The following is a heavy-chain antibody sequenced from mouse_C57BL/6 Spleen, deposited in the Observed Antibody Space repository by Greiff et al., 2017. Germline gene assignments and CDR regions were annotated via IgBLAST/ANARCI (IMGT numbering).Heavy chain of an antibody. V-gene: IGHV1-15*01. CDR2: IDPETGGT. J-gene: IGHJ2*01. CDR3: TRGGNYHFFDY. Sequence: VQLLQSGAELVRPGASVTLSCKASGYTFTDYEMHWVKQTPVHGLEWIGAIDPETGGTAYNQKFKGKAILTADKSSSTAYMELRSLTSEDSAVYYCTRGGNYHFFDYWGQGTTLTVSS. D-gene: IGHD2-1*01. CDR1: GYTFTDYE.